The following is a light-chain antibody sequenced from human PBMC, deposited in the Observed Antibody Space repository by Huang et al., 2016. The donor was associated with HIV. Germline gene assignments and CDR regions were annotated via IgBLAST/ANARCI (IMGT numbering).Light chain of an antibody. Sequence: DIVMTQTPLSLSVAPGQPASISCNSTPSLLYIDGKTHLDWYVQNTGQPPHRLISEVSNRFSGVPDRFSSSGSGTHVTLTIVRVEAEDVVFYYCMQGMQLPFTFGQGTRLEIK. CDR3: MQGMQLPFT. J-gene: IGKJ5*01. V-gene: IGKV2D-29*01. CDR2: EVS. CDR1: PSLLYIDGKTH.